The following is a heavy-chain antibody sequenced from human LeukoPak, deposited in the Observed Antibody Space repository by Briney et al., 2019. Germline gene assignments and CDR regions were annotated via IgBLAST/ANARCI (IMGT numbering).Heavy chain of an antibody. J-gene: IGHJ4*02. CDR1: GFTFSSYG. Sequence: PGGSLRLSCAASGFTFSSYGMHWVRQAPGKGLEWVANINPDGSEKNYVDSVKGRFTLSRDNAQKSLYLQMNSLRAEDTAVYYCASTQTFDYWGQGTLVTVS. V-gene: IGHV3-7*01. CDR2: INPDGSEK. CDR3: ASTQTFDY. D-gene: IGHD2-15*01.